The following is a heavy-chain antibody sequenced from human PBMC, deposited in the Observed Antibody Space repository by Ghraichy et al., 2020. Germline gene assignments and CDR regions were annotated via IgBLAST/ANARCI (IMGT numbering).Heavy chain of an antibody. Sequence: ASVKVSCKASGYTFTSYGISWVRQAPGQGLEWMGWISAYNGNTNYAQKLQGRVTMTTDTSTSTAYMELRSLRSDDTAVYYCSRYGYGSGSPWIDYWGQGTLVTVSS. D-gene: IGHD3-10*01. CDR2: ISAYNGNT. V-gene: IGHV1-18*01. CDR1: GYTFTSYG. J-gene: IGHJ4*02. CDR3: SRYGYGSGSPWIDY.